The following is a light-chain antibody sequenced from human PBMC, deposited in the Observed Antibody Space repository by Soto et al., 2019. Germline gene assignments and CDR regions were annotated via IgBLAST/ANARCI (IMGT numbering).Light chain of an antibody. CDR2: GAS. CDR1: QSVSSSY. Sequence: EIVLTQSPGTLSLSPGERATLSCRASQSVSSSYLAWYQQKPGQAPRLLIYGASSRTTGIPDRFSGSGSGTDFTLTISRIEPEDFELYYCQHSVTFGPGTKVDIK. J-gene: IGKJ3*01. V-gene: IGKV3-20*01. CDR3: QHSVT.